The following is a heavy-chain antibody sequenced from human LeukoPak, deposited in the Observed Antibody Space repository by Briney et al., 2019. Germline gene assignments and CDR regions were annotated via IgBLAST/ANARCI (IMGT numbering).Heavy chain of an antibody. CDR3: ARVHLGGGHARADY. CDR1: GFTFSTYA. CDR2: TSFDGTNK. J-gene: IGHJ4*02. Sequence: GGSLRLSCAASGFTFSTYAMHWVRQAPGRGLQWVAYTSFDGTNKHYADSVKGRLTVSRDNSQNTLYLQIDSLRPEDTAIYYCARVHLGGGHARADYWGQGTLVTVSS. V-gene: IGHV3-30*04. D-gene: IGHD2-15*01.